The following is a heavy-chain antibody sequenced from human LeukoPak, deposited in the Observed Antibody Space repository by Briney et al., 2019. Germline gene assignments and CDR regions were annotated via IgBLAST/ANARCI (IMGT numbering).Heavy chain of an antibody. V-gene: IGHV1-69*13. D-gene: IGHD2-21*02. J-gene: IGHJ6*03. CDR2: IIPIFGTA. CDR1: GGTFSSYA. CDR3: ARAAIEPTAYCGGDCYPGLYYYYYMDV. Sequence: ASVKVSCKASGGTFSSYAISWVRQAPGQGLEWMGGIIPIFGTANYAQKFQGRVTITADESTSTAYMELSSLRSEDTAVYYCARAAIEPTAYCGGDCYPGLYYYYYMDVWGKGTTVTVSS.